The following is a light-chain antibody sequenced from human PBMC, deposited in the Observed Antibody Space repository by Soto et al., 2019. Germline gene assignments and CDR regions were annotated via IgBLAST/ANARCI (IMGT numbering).Light chain of an antibody. CDR1: QSISRW. V-gene: IGKV1-5*01. CDR3: QQYNSYFWT. CDR2: DAS. Sequence: DIQMTQSPSTLSASVGDRVTITCRASQSISRWLAWHQQKPGKAPKLLIYDASSLENGVPSRFSGSGSGTEFTLTISSLQPDDFAIYYCQQYNSYFWTFGQGTRLGL. J-gene: IGKJ5*01.